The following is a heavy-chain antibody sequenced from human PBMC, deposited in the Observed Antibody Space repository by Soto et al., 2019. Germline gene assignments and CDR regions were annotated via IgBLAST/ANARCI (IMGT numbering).Heavy chain of an antibody. J-gene: IGHJ6*02. CDR3: ARGRAMTSRGSVYYGMDV. Sequence: GGSLRLSCAASGFTFRTYSMCWVRQAPGKGLEWVANIRQDGGQTNYVDSVRGRFTISRDSAENSLYLHMNSLRAEDTAVYYCARGRAMTSRGSVYYGMDVWGQGTTVTVSS. CDR1: GFTFRTYS. CDR2: IRQDGGQT. V-gene: IGHV3-7*05. D-gene: IGHD2-21*02.